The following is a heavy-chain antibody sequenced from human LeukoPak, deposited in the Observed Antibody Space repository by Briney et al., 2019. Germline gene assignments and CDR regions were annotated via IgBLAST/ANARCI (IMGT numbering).Heavy chain of an antibody. J-gene: IGHJ3*02. CDR1: GFTFSSYS. D-gene: IGHD4-17*01. V-gene: IGHV3-21*01. CDR3: AREGATVTDAFDI. CDR2: ISSSTYI. Sequence: GGSLRLSCAASGFTFSSYSMNWVRQVPGKGLEWVSSISSSTYIYYADSVKGRFTISSDNAKNSLYLQMNSLRAEDTAVYYCAREGATVTDAFDIWGQGTLVTVSS.